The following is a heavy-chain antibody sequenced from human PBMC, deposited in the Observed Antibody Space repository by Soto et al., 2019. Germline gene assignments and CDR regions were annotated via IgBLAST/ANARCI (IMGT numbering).Heavy chain of an antibody. CDR3: AKDLQLWSNYWYFDL. V-gene: IGHV3-30*18. D-gene: IGHD5-18*01. Sequence: QVQLVESGGGVVQPGRSLRLSCAASGFTFSSYGMHWVRQAPGKGLEWVAVISYDGSNKYYADSVKGRFTISRDNSKNTLYLQMNSLRAEDTAVYYCAKDLQLWSNYWYFDLWGRGTLVTVSS. J-gene: IGHJ2*01. CDR2: ISYDGSNK. CDR1: GFTFSSYG.